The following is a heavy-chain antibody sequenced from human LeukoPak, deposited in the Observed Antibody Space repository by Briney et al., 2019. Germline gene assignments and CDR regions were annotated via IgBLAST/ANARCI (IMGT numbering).Heavy chain of an antibody. CDR2: INYSGST. J-gene: IGHJ4*02. Sequence: PSETLSLTCTVSGGSISSSDYYWGWIRQPPGKGLEWIGSINYSGSTYYNPSLKSRVTISVDTSKNQFSLKVGSVTAVDTAVYYCARQYGMGKWYFDFWGQGTLVTVSS. V-gene: IGHV4-39*01. CDR1: GGSISSSDYY. D-gene: IGHD1-26*01. CDR3: ARQYGMGKWYFDF.